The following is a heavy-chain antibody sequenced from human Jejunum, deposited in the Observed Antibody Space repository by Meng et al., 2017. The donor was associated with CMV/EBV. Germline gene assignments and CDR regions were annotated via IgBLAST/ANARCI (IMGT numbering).Heavy chain of an antibody. J-gene: IGHJ4*02. CDR1: GVIFNTYA. CDR2: IIPTLGIT. Sequence: SVKVSCKGSGVIFNTYAISWVRQAPGQGLEWMGGIIPTLGITNYAQKFQDRVTIAADKSTNTAYMELRSLRSDDTAIYYCTKVPHLPYWGQGTLVTVSS. V-gene: IGHV1-69*04. CDR3: TKVPHLPY.